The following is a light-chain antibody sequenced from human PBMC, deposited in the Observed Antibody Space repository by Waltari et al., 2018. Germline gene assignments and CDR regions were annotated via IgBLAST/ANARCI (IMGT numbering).Light chain of an antibody. CDR3: AAWDDSLREV. Sequence: QSVLTQPPSASGTPGQRVTISCSGSSSNIGSNYVYWYQQLPGTAPKLLIYRNDQRPSWVPDRFSGSKSGTSASLAISGLRSEDEANYYCAAWDDSLREVFGGGTRLTVL. V-gene: IGLV1-47*01. CDR2: RND. CDR1: SSNIGSNY. J-gene: IGLJ3*02.